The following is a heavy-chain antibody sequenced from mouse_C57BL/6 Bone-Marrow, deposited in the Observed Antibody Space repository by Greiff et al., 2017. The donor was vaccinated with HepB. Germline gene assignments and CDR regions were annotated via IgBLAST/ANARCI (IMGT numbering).Heavy chain of an antibody. CDR3: ARGYFDV. Sequence: VQLQQPGAELVKPGASVKIPCKASGYTFTDYNMDWVKQSHGKSLEWIGDINPNNGGTIYNQKFKGKATLTVDKSSSTAYMELRSLTSEDSAVYDGARGYFDVWGTGTTVTVSS. CDR2: INPNNGGT. V-gene: IGHV1-18*01. CDR1: GYTFTDYN. J-gene: IGHJ1*03.